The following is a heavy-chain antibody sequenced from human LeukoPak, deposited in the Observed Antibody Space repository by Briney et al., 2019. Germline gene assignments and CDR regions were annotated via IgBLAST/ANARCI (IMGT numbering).Heavy chain of an antibody. CDR2: IASDGSST. V-gene: IGHV3-74*01. CDR3: AREVSEGFDF. CDR1: GFTFSSYW. D-gene: IGHD3-22*01. J-gene: IGHJ4*02. Sequence: GGSLRLSCAASGFTFSSYWMNWVRQAPRKGLVWVSRIASDGSSTTYADSVKGRFSISRDNAKNTLYLQMNSLRVEDTAVYYCAREVSEGFDFWGQGTLVTVSS.